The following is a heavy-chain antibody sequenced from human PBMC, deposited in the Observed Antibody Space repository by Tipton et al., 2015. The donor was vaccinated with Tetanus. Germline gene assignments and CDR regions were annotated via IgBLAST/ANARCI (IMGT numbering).Heavy chain of an antibody. D-gene: IGHD3-3*02. CDR1: GGFLSRYY. J-gene: IGHJ5*02. CDR3: ARVQLSSSFLKYNWLDP. Sequence: TLSLTCAVYGGFLSRYYWTWIRQPPGKGLEWIGEVDDSGSTNYSPSLKSRVTISLDTSKNEFSLTLSSVTAADTAVYYCARVQLSSSFLKYNWLDPWGQGTLVTVAS. V-gene: IGHV4-34*01. CDR2: VDDSGST.